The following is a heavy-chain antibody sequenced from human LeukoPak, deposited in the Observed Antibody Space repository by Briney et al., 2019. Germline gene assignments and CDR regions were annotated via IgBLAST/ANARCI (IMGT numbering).Heavy chain of an antibody. J-gene: IGHJ4*02. D-gene: IGHD3-16*01. CDR3: ARVRWITFGGVYDY. Sequence: PSETLSLTCAVYGGSFSGYYWSWIRQPPGKGLEWIGEINHSGSTNYNPSLKSRVTISVDTSKNQFSLKLSSVTAADTAVYYCARVRWITFGGVYDYWGQGTLVTVSS. V-gene: IGHV4-34*01. CDR2: INHSGST. CDR1: GGSFSGYY.